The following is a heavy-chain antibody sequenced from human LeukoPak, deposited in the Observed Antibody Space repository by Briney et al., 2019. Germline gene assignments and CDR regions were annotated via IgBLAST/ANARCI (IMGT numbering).Heavy chain of an antibody. D-gene: IGHD3-16*02. V-gene: IGHV1-2*02. Sequence: ASVKVSCKASGYTFTGYYMHWVRQAPGQGLEWMGWINPNSGGTNYAQKFQGRVTMTRDTSISTAYMELSRLRSDDTAVYYCARDHIMITFGGVIVIPFDYWDQGTLVTVSS. CDR2: INPNSGGT. J-gene: IGHJ4*02. CDR3: ARDHIMITFGGVIVIPFDY. CDR1: GYTFTGYY.